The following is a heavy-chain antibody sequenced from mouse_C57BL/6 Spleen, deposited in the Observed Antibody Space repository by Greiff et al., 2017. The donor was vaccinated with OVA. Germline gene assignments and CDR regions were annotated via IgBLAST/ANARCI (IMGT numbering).Heavy chain of an antibody. Sequence: VQLQQSGAELVKPGASVKLSCKASGYTFTSYWMPWVKQRPGQGLEWIGMIHPNSGSTNYNEKFKSKATLTVDKSSSTAYMQLSSLTSEDSAVYYCAREEITTVVCDYWGQGTTLTVSS. CDR1: GYTFTSYW. CDR3: AREEITTVVCDY. CDR2: IHPNSGST. J-gene: IGHJ2*01. D-gene: IGHD1-1*01. V-gene: IGHV1-64*01.